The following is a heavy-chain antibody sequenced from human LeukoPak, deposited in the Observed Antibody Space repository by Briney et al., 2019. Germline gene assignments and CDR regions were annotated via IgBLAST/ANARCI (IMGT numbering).Heavy chain of an antibody. CDR3: ARDERYTSPFSRFRY. V-gene: IGHV1-46*01. J-gene: IGHJ4*02. CDR1: GYTFTSYY. Sequence: ASVKVSCKASGYTFTSYYMHWVRQAPGQGLEWMGIINPSGGSTSYAQKFQGRVTMTRDMSTGTVYMELSSLRSEDTAVYYCARDERYTSPFSRFRYRGQGTLVTVSS. CDR2: INPSGGST. D-gene: IGHD2-2*01.